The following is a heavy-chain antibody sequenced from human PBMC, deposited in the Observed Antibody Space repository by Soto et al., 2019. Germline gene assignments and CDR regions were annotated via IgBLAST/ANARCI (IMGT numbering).Heavy chain of an antibody. V-gene: IGHV3-23*01. CDR1: GFTFSSYA. J-gene: IGHJ4*01. CDR2: ISGSGGST. D-gene: IGHD3-22*01. Sequence: PGGSLRVSCAASGFTFSSYAMSWVRQAPGKGLEWVSAISGSGGSTYYEYSVKGRFTISRDNSKNTLYLQMNSLRAEDTAVYYCALTYYYDSSGSPYYFDYWGQGTLVTVSS. CDR3: ALTYYYDSSGSPYYFDY.